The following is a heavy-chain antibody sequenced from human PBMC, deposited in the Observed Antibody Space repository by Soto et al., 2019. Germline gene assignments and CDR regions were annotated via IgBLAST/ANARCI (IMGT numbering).Heavy chain of an antibody. V-gene: IGHV3-7*01. CDR3: ARYGSSNGCYDALDI. Sequence: GGSLRLSCDASGFTFSNFWMSWVRQAPGKGLEWVANIKQDGSERYYVDSVRGRFTISRDNAKNSLYLQMNSLRAGDTAVYYCARYGSSNGCYDALDIVGQGTVVTVSS. J-gene: IGHJ3*02. CDR2: IKQDGSER. CDR1: GFTFSNFW. D-gene: IGHD2-2*01.